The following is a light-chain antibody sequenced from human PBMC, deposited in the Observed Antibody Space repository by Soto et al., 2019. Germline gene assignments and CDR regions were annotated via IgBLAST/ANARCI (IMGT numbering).Light chain of an antibody. CDR2: GAS. Sequence: EIVMTQSPATLSVSPGERATLSCRASQSVSSNLAWYQQKPGQAPRLLIYGASTRATGIPARFSASGSGTEFPLTISSLQSEDFAVYYCQQYNNWPQTFGQGTKVEIK. CDR1: QSVSSN. CDR3: QQYNNWPQT. V-gene: IGKV3-15*01. J-gene: IGKJ1*01.